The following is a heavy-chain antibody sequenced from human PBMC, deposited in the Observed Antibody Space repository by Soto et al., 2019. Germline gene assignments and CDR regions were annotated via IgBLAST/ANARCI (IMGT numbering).Heavy chain of an antibody. CDR3: ARHERFYDILTGYYYYYGMDV. D-gene: IGHD3-9*01. CDR1: GGSVSNKTYY. V-gene: IGHV4-61*01. Sequence: LSLTCSVSGGSVSNKTYYWSWIRQPPGKRLEWIGYVYYSGTTNYNPSLKSRVTISVDTSKNQFSLKLSSVTAADTAVYYCARHERFYDILTGYYYYYGMDVWGQGTTVTVSS. J-gene: IGHJ6*02. CDR2: VYYSGTT.